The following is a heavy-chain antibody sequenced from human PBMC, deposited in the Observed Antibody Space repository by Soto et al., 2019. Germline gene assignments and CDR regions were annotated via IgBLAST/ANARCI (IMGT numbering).Heavy chain of an antibody. CDR2: INPDGSTT. CDR1: GFTFSSYW. J-gene: IGHJ6*04. CDR3: ARVPTTVTTPGMDV. V-gene: IGHV3-74*01. Sequence: EVQLVESGGGLVQPGGSLRLSCAASGFTFSSYWMHWVRQAPGEGLMWVSRINPDGSTTSYADSVKGRFTISRENAKNTLYLQMNSLRVEDTAVYYCARVPTTVTTPGMDVWGKGTTVTVSS. D-gene: IGHD4-4*01.